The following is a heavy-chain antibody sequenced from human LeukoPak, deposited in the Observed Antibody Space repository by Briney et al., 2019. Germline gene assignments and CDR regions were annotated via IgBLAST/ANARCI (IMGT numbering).Heavy chain of an antibody. CDR2: ISGSGGST. J-gene: IGHJ4*02. CDR1: GFPFSSYA. CDR3: AKARYCSGGSCYHDY. D-gene: IGHD2-15*01. V-gene: IGHV3-23*01. Sequence: GGSLRLSCAASGFPFSSYAMSWVRQAPGKGLEWVSAISGSGGSTYYADSVKGRFTISRDNSKNTLYLQMNSLRAEDTAVYYCAKARYCSGGSCYHDYWGQGTLVTVSS.